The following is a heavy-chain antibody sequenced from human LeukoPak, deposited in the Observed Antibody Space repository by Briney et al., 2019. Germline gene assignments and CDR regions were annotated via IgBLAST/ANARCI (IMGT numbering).Heavy chain of an antibody. V-gene: IGHV4-34*12. CDR3: ARAPCGGDCYSDY. CDR1: GGSFSGYY. D-gene: IGHD2-21*02. Sequence: SETLSLTCAVYGGSFSGYYWSWIRQPPGKGLEWIGEIIHSGSTNYNPSLKSRVTVSVDTSKNQFSLKLSSVTAADTAVYYCARAPCGGDCYSDYWGQGTLVTVSS. CDR2: IIHSGST. J-gene: IGHJ4*02.